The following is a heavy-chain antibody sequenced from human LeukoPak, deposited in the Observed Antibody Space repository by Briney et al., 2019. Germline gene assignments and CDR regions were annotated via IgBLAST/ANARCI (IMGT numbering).Heavy chain of an antibody. CDR2: IKQDGSEK. CDR1: GFTFSNAW. Sequence: GGSLRLSCATSGFTFSNAWMNWVRQAPGKGLEWVANIKQDGSEKYYVDSVKGRFTISRDNAKNSLYLQMNSLRAEDTAVYYCARDLYRIVVVPHYFDYWGQGTLVTVSS. D-gene: IGHD3-22*01. J-gene: IGHJ4*02. V-gene: IGHV3-7*01. CDR3: ARDLYRIVVVPHYFDY.